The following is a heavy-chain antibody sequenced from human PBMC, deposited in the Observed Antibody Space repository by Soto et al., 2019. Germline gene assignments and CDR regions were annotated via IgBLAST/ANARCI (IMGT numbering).Heavy chain of an antibody. D-gene: IGHD2-8*01. J-gene: IGHJ6*02. CDR3: ARDIMGNNYYYYGMDV. CDR1: GGSISSYY. V-gene: IGHV4-59*01. Sequence: QVQLQESGPGLVKPSETLSLTCTVSGGSISSYYWSWIRQPPGKGLEWIGYIYYSGSTNYNPSLKSRVTISVETYKNQFSLKMSSVTAADTAVYYCARDIMGNNYYYYGMDVWGQGTTVTVSS. CDR2: IYYSGST.